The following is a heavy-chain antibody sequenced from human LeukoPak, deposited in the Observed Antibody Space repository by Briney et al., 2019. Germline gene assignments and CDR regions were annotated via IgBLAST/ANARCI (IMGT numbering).Heavy chain of an antibody. Sequence: PGGSLRLSCAASGFTFDDYAMHWVRQAPGKGLEWVSGISWNSGSIGYADSVKGRFTISRDNAKNSLYLQMNSLRAEDTALYYCAKVGLSGIAVAGWLDYWGQGTLVTVSS. CDR2: ISWNSGSI. CDR3: AKVGLSGIAVAGWLDY. D-gene: IGHD6-19*01. J-gene: IGHJ4*02. V-gene: IGHV3-9*01. CDR1: GFTFDDYA.